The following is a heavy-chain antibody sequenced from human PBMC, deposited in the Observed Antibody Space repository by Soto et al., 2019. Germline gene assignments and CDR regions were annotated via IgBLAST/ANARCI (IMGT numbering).Heavy chain of an antibody. Sequence: GFLRLSGAASGFTFSDYTMNWVRQAPGKGLEWVSSIGGSSGHIYYEGSVKGRSTISRDNAKNSLYLQMNSLRAEDTAVYYCARGDYYHYGLDVWGLGTTVTVSS. J-gene: IGHJ6*01. CDR1: GFTFSDYT. CDR3: ARGDYYHYGLDV. CDR2: IGGSSGHI. V-gene: IGHV3-21*06.